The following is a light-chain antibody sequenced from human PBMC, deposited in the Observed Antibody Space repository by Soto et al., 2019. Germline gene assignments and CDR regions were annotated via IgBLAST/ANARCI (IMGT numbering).Light chain of an antibody. CDR2: EGS. V-gene: IGLV2-23*01. CDR3: GSYAGSTNWV. J-gene: IGLJ3*02. CDR1: SSDVGSYNL. Sequence: QSVLTQPASVSGSPGQSVTISCTGTSSDVGSYNLFSWYQQHPGKAPKLMIYEGSKRPSGVANRFSGYKSGNTASLTISGLQAEDEADYYCGSYAGSTNWVFGGGTKLTVL.